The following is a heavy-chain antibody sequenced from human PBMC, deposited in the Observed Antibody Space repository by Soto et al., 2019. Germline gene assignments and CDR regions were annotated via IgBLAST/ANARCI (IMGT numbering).Heavy chain of an antibody. V-gene: IGHV1-69*13. Sequence: GASVKVSCKASGGTFSSYAISWVRQAPGQGLEWMGGIIPIFGTANYAQKFQGRVTITADESTSTAYMELSSLRSEDTAVYYCARDAGLGYSGYDSLDYWGQGTLVTVSS. J-gene: IGHJ4*02. CDR2: IIPIFGTA. D-gene: IGHD5-12*01. CDR1: GGTFSSYA. CDR3: ARDAGLGYSGYDSLDY.